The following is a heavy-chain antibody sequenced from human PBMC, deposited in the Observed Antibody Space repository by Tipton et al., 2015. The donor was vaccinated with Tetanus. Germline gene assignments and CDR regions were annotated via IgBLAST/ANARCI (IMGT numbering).Heavy chain of an antibody. V-gene: IGHV4-61*09. Sequence: TLSLTCTVSGGSVSSGSDYWMWIRQPPGKGLEWIGHVYPTGSAYYNPDLESRVTLSVDKSKNQFSLNMRFVTAADTAMYYCGRLYCGGDCYSPYYNGVDVWGQGTTVIVSS. CDR2: VYPTGSA. CDR1: GGSVSSGSDY. D-gene: IGHD2-21*02. J-gene: IGHJ6*02. CDR3: GRLYCGGDCYSPYYNGVDV.